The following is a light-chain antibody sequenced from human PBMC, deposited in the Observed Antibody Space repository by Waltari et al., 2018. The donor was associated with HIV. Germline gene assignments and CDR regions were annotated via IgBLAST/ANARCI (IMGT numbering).Light chain of an antibody. CDR2: DDS. J-gene: IGLJ2*01. V-gene: IGLV3-21*02. CDR3: QVWHSKSDHVV. Sequence: SYVLTQAPSVSVAPGQTASISCGGDKIGTKSVHWYQQKPGQAPVLVVYDDSDRPSGITEGFSGFNSGNTATLTISRVEAGDEADYYCQVWHSKSDHVVFGGGTKVTVL. CDR1: KIGTKS.